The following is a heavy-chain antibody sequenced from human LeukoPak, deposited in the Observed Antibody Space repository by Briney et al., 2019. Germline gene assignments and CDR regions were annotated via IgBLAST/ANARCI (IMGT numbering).Heavy chain of an antibody. V-gene: IGHV1-2*06. J-gene: IGHJ3*02. Sequence: GASVKVSCKASGYTFTGYYMHWVRQAPGQGLEWMGRINPNSGGTNYAQKFQGRVTMTRDTSISTAYMELSRLRSDDTAVYYCARDLCYYDSSGCDAFGIWGQGTMVTVSS. CDR2: INPNSGGT. CDR1: GYTFTGYY. CDR3: ARDLCYYDSSGCDAFGI. D-gene: IGHD3-22*01.